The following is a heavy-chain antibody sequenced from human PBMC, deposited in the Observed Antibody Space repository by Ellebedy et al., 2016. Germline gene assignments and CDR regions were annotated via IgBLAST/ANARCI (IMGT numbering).Heavy chain of an antibody. J-gene: IGHJ3*02. V-gene: IGHV3-53*01. CDR2: IDTTGAT. CDR1: GFTFGAYA. D-gene: IGHD1-1*01. Sequence: GESLKISCTPSGFTFGAYAVNWVRQAPGKGLEWVSFIDTTGATYYADSVKGRFTISRDNSKKTLFLQMTSLGAEDTAFYYCVTRHNGAFDIWGQGTMVTVSS. CDR3: VTRHNGAFDI.